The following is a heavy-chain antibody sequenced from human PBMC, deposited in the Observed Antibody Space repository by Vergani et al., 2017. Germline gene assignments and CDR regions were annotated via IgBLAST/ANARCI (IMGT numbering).Heavy chain of an antibody. CDR3: AMDAPRRIYFDWLLAGYYYYGMDV. V-gene: IGHV1-69*12. CDR1: GGTFSSYA. CDR2: IIPIFGTA. D-gene: IGHD3-9*01. Sequence: QVQLVQSGAEVKKPGSSVKVSCKASGGTFSSYAISWVRQAPGQGLEWMGGIIPIFGTANYAQKFQGRVTITADESTSTAYMELSSLRSEDTAVYYCAMDAPRRIYFDWLLAGYYYYGMDVWSQGTTVTVSS. J-gene: IGHJ6*02.